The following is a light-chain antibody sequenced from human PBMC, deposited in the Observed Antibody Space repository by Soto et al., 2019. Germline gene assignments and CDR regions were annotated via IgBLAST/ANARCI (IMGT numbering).Light chain of an antibody. CDR1: QDISTS. Sequence: DIQLTQSPSFLSASVGDRVTVSCRASQDISTSLAWFQQKAGKVPQLLVYPASTLQDGVPSRFSGSGSGTYFILTINNLQAEDFATYYCQHLRTYPFSFGQGTKLDIK. CDR2: PAS. CDR3: QHLRTYPFS. V-gene: IGKV1-9*01. J-gene: IGKJ2*03.